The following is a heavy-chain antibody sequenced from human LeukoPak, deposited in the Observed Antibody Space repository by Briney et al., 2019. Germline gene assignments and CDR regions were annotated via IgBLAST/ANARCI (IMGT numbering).Heavy chain of an antibody. V-gene: IGHV4-30-2*01. CDR1: GGSISSGGYS. CDR2: IYHSGST. CDR3: ARQLPGYSYGYALDY. D-gene: IGHD5-18*01. J-gene: IGHJ4*02. Sequence: PSETLSLTCAVSGGSISSGGYSWSWIRQPPGKGLEWIGYIYHSGSTYYNPSLKSRVTISVDRSKNQFSLKLSSVTAADTAVYYCARQLPGYSYGYALDYWGQGTLVTVSS.